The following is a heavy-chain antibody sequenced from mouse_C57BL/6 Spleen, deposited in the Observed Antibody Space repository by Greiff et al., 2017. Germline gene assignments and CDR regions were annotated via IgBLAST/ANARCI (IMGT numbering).Heavy chain of an antibody. CDR2: IDPSDGDT. CDR1: GFNITDYY. Sequence: VQLQQSGAELVKPGVSVKLSCTASGFNITDYYMHWVKQRPEQGLEWIGRIDPSDGDTKYDAKFQGKATITADTSSNTAYLQLSSLTSEDTAVYYCATGEAGYGYDGFAYWGQGTLVTVSA. J-gene: IGHJ3*01. D-gene: IGHD2-2*01. CDR3: ATGEAGYGYDGFAY. V-gene: IGHV14-2*01.